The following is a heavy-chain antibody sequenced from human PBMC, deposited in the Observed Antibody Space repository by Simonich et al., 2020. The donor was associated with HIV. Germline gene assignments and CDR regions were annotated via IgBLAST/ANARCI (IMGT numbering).Heavy chain of an antibody. J-gene: IGHJ4*02. CDR1: GGSFSGYY. D-gene: IGHD2-21*02. CDR3: ARLRGDRYDY. CDR2: INHSGST. V-gene: IGHV4-34*01. Sequence: QVHLQQWGAGLLKPSETLSLTCAVYGGSFSGYYWTWIRQPPGKGREWIGEINHSGSTNYNPSLKSRVTISVDTSKNQFSLKLNSVTAADTAIYYCARLRGDRYDYWGQGTLVTVSS.